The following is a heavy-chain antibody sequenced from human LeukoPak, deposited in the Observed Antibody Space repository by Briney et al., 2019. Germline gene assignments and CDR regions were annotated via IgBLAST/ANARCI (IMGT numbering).Heavy chain of an antibody. Sequence: GGSLRLSCAASGFTFSSYSMNWVRQAPGKGLEWVSSISSSSSYIYYADSVKGRFTISRDNAKNSLYLQMNSLRAEDTAVYYYARFRSGYFDILTGYFLWGQGTLVTVSS. D-gene: IGHD3-9*01. CDR1: GFTFSSYS. CDR3: ARFRSGYFDILTGYFL. CDR2: ISSSSSYI. V-gene: IGHV3-21*01. J-gene: IGHJ4*02.